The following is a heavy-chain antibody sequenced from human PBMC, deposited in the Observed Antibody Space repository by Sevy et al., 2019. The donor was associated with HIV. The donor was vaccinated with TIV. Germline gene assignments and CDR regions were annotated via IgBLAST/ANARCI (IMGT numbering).Heavy chain of an antibody. CDR2: IRYDGSTK. CDR3: AKHRDTLAAAAYLDH. J-gene: IGHJ4*02. D-gene: IGHD6-13*01. V-gene: IGHV3-30*02. CDR1: GFTFSQYG. Sequence: GGFLRLSCAATGFTFSQYGMEWVRQAPGKGLEWVAFIRYDGSTKYYADSVKGRFTISRDNSKNMLYLQMNSLRPEDTALYSCAKHRDTLAAAAYLDHWGQGTLVTVSS.